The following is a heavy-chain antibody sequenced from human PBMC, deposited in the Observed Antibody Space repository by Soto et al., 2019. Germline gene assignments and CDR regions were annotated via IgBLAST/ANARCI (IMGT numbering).Heavy chain of an antibody. CDR2: VNHSGST. CDR3: APAGYCTGGSCGWIDP. Sequence: QVQLQQWGAGLLKPSETLSLTCAVYGGSFSGYYWSWIRQPPGKGLEWIGEVNHSGSTNYKPSLRSCVTISVDTSKKQFSLKLSSVTAADTAVYYCAPAGYCTGGSCGWIDPWGQGTLVTVSS. J-gene: IGHJ5*02. CDR1: GGSFSGYY. V-gene: IGHV4-34*01. D-gene: IGHD2-15*01.